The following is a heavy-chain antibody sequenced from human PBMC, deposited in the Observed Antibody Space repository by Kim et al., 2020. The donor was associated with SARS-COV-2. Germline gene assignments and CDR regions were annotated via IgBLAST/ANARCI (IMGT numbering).Heavy chain of an antibody. CDR1: GFTVSSNY. V-gene: IGHV3-66*02. Sequence: GGSLRLSCAASGFTVSSNYMSWVRQAPGKGLEWVSVIYSGGSTYYADSVKGRFTISRDNSKNTLYLQMNSLRAEDTAVYYCARSVGEWLLRDYFDYWGQGTLVTVSS. CDR3: ARSVGEWLLRDYFDY. D-gene: IGHD3-3*01. J-gene: IGHJ4*02. CDR2: IYSGGST.